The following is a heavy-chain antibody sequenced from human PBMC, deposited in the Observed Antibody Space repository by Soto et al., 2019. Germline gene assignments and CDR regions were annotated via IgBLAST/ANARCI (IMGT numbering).Heavy chain of an antibody. J-gene: IGHJ6*02. CDR2: IYPGDSDT. Sequence: GASLKISCKGSGCSFTSYWIGWVRQMPGKGLEWMGIIYPGDSDTRYSPSFQGQVTISADKSISTAYLQWSSLKASDTAMYYCARQSTVTTGGMDVWGQGTTVTVSS. D-gene: IGHD4-4*01. CDR3: ARQSTVTTGGMDV. V-gene: IGHV5-51*01. CDR1: GCSFTSYW.